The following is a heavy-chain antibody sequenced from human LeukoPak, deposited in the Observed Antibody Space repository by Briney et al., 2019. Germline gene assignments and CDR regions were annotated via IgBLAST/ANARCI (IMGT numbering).Heavy chain of an antibody. J-gene: IGHJ4*02. V-gene: IGHV3-21*01. CDR3: ATFSGYATY. Sequence: GGSLRLSCAASGFSFRSYSMNWVRQAPGKGLEWVSAISDDGDDRYYVDSVKGRFTISRDNAKNSLYLQMKSLRAEDTAFYYCATFSGYATYWGQGILVTVS. D-gene: IGHD5-12*01. CDR1: GFSFRSYS. CDR2: ISDDGDDR.